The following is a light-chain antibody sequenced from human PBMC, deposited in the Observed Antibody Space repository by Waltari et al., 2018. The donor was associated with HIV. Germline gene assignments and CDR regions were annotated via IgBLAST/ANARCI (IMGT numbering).Light chain of an antibody. CDR2: GSS. CDR1: QSVNTN. CDR3: QQYNNWPLYS. Sequence: EIVMTQSPATLSVSPGERATLSCRASQSVNTNLAWYQQNPGQAPSLLIFGSSFRATGIPARFSGSGSATDFTLTISSLQSEDFAVYYCQQYNNWPLYSFGQGTKLEIK. J-gene: IGKJ2*03. V-gene: IGKV3-15*01.